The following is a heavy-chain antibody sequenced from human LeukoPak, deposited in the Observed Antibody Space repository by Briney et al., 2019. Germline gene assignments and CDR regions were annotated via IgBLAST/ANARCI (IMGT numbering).Heavy chain of an antibody. J-gene: IGHJ4*02. CDR2: ILHSGST. V-gene: IGHV4-30-2*01. Sequence: SETLSLTCAVSGVSITSDTYYWSWIRQPPGKGLEWIGYILHSGSTYHNPSLKSRVTISIDTSKSQFSLKLSSVTAADTAVYFCARTRDFWSASFDYWGQGTLVTVSS. CDR3: ARTRDFWSASFDY. CDR1: GVSITSDTYY. D-gene: IGHD3-3*01.